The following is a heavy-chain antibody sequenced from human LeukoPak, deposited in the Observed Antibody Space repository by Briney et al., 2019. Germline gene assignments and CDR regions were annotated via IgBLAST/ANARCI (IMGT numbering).Heavy chain of an antibody. CDR1: GYTFTGYY. CDR2: INSNSGGT. CDR3: ARVYSNYGYYYYYYMDV. J-gene: IGHJ6*03. D-gene: IGHD4-11*01. V-gene: IGHV1-2*02. Sequence: ASVKVSCKASGYTFTGYYMHWVRQAPGQGLEWMGWINSNSGGTNYAQKFQGRVTMTRDTSISTAYMELSRLRSDDTAVYYCARVYSNYGYYYYYYMDVWGKGTTVTVSS.